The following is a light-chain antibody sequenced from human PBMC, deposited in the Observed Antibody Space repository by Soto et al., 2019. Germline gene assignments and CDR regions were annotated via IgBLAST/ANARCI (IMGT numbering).Light chain of an antibody. Sequence: EIVMTQSPATLSVSPGERATLSCSAIQNIGRNLDWYQQIPGQAPRLLIYRASSRATGIPDRFSGSGSVTDFTLTISRLEPEDFGLYFCQQYGSLPRTFGQGTKVDIK. J-gene: IGKJ1*01. CDR3: QQYGSLPRT. V-gene: IGKV3-20*01. CDR1: QNIGRN. CDR2: RAS.